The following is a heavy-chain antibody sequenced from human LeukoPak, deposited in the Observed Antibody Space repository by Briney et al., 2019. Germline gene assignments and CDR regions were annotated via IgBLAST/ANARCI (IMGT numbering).Heavy chain of an antibody. CDR3: ARGGTAMVTNFDY. CDR1: GFTFSSYA. D-gene: IGHD5-18*01. V-gene: IGHV3-30-3*01. CDR2: ISYDGSNK. J-gene: IGHJ4*02. Sequence: GRPLRLSCAASGFTFSSYAMHWVRQAPDKGLEWVAVISYDGSNKYYADSVKGRFTISRDNSKNTLYLQMNSPRAEDTAVYYCARGGTAMVTNFDYWGQGTLVTVSS.